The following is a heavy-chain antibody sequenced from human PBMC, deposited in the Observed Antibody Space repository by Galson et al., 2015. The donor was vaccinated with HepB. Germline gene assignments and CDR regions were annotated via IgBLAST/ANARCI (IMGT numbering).Heavy chain of an antibody. V-gene: IGHV3-23*01. J-gene: IGHJ4*02. CDR3: AKYPLSSRRGVFDL. CDR2: ISGGADAT. CDR1: GFTFSSSA. Sequence: SLRLSCAASGFTFSSSAMSWVRQAPGKGLEWVSTISGGADATYYADSVKGRFTISRDNSKNTLYLQMDGLRAEDTAVFFCAKYPLSSRRGVFDLWGQGTLVTVSS. D-gene: IGHD2-2*01.